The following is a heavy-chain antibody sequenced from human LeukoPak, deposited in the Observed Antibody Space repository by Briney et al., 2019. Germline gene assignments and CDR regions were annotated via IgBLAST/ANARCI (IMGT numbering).Heavy chain of an antibody. D-gene: IGHD3-22*01. J-gene: IGHJ3*02. Sequence: SGGSLRLSCAASGFTSSSYEMNWVRQAPGKGLEWVSYISSRGSTIYYADSVKGRFTISRDNAKNSLYLQMNSLRAEDTAVYYCAGVLVVLIREGDALDIWGQGTMVTVSS. CDR1: GFTSSSYE. CDR3: AGVLVVLIREGDALDI. CDR2: ISSRGSTI. V-gene: IGHV3-48*03.